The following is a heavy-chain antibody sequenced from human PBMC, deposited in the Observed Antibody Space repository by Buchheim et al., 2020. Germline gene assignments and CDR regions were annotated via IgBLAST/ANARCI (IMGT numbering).Heavy chain of an antibody. Sequence: QVQLQQWGAGLLKPSETLSLTCAVYGGSFSGYYWSWIRQPPGKGLEWIGEINHSGSTNYNPSLKSRVTISVDTSKNQFSLKLSGVTDADTAVYYCARAGRFLEWLLYRSDYYYGMDVWGQGTT. CDR2: INHSGST. D-gene: IGHD3-3*01. V-gene: IGHV4-34*01. J-gene: IGHJ6*02. CDR1: GGSFSGYY. CDR3: ARAGRFLEWLLYRSDYYYGMDV.